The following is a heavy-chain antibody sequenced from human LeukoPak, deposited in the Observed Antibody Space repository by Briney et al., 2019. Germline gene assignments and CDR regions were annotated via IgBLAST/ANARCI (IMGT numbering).Heavy chain of an antibody. CDR1: GFTFSSYG. CDR2: IRYDGSNK. V-gene: IGHV3-30*02. J-gene: IGHJ4*02. CDR3: ARGRGGGSYYDFDY. Sequence: GGSLRLSCAASGFTFSSYGMHWVRQAPGKGLEWVAFIRYDGSNKYYADSVKGRFTISRDNAENTLYLQMNSLRAEDTAVYYCARGRGGGSYYDFDYWGQGTLVTVAS. D-gene: IGHD1-26*01.